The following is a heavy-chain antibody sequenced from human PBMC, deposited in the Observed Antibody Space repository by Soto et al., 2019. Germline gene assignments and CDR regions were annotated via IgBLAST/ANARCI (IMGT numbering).Heavy chain of an antibody. CDR1: GGSFSGYY. V-gene: IGHV4-34*01. J-gene: IGHJ6*03. CDR2: INHSGST. Sequence: QVQLQQWSAGLLKPSETLSLTCAVYGGSFSGYYWSWIRQPPGKGLEWIGEINHSGSTNYNPSLKTRVTISVDTSKNQFSLKLSSVTAADTAVYYCARKRVVAATWSYYYYMDVWGKGTTFTVSS. D-gene: IGHD2-15*01. CDR3: ARKRVVAATWSYYYYMDV.